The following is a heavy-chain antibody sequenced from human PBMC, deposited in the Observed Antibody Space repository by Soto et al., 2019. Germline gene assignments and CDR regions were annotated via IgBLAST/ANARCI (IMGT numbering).Heavy chain of an antibody. CDR3: ASELTIYAVIVVSNYYYAMDV. V-gene: IGHV3-30-3*01. Sequence: GGSLRLSCAASGFTFTFYSMHWVRKAPGKGLEWVAVTTYDGVNKYYADPVKGRFTISRDNSKNTLYLQMNSLNTEDTAVYYCASELTIYAVIVVSNYYYAMDVWGQGTTVTVSS. D-gene: IGHD2-21*01. CDR1: GFTFTFYS. CDR2: TTYDGVNK. J-gene: IGHJ6*02.